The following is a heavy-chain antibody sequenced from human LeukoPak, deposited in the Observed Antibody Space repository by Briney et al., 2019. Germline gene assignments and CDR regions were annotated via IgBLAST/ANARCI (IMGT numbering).Heavy chain of an antibody. Sequence: GGSLRLSCAASGFTFSSYAMSWVRQAPGKGLEWVSAISGSGGSTYYADSVKGRFTISRDNSKNTLYLQMNSLRAEDTAVYYCAKNGPKSTIFGGPADYWGQGTLVTVSS. CDR3: AKNGPKSTIFGGPADY. V-gene: IGHV3-23*01. CDR2: ISGSGGST. CDR1: GFTFSSYA. J-gene: IGHJ4*02. D-gene: IGHD3-3*01.